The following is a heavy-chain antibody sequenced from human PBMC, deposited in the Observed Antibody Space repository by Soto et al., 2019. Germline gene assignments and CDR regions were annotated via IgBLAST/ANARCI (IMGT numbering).Heavy chain of an antibody. J-gene: IGHJ4*02. Sequence: QVQLVECGGGVVQPGRSLRLSCAASGFTFSNHGMHWVRQAPGKGLEWVARIYYDGSSEFYADSVKGRFTISRDSSKNTLYLQMTSLRAEDTAVYSCARGRGSGSFYQLDYWGLRTLVTVSP. CDR1: GFTFSNHG. D-gene: IGHD1-26*01. CDR2: IYYDGSSE. CDR3: ARGRGSGSFYQLDY. V-gene: IGHV3-33*01.